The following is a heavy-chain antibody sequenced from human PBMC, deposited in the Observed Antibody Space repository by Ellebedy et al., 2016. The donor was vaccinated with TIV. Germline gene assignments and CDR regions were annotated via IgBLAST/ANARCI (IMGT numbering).Heavy chain of an antibody. CDR2: LYPDAKT. Sequence: PGGSLRLSCEASGIIVSAYFMNWVRQAPGKGLEWVSVLYPDAKTNYTDPVNGRFIVSRDSSKNTLYLQMNSLTAEDTAVYYCARDPGGGGDVGYNWFDPWGQGTLVTVSS. CDR1: GIIVSAYF. V-gene: IGHV3-66*01. D-gene: IGHD3-16*01. J-gene: IGHJ5*02. CDR3: ARDPGGGGDVGYNWFDP.